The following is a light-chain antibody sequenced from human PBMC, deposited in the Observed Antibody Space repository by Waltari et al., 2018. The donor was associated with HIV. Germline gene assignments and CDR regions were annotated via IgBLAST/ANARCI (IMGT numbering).Light chain of an antibody. CDR2: DTT. CDR3: LLSLGGGHVA. Sequence: QAVVTQEPSLTVSPGETVTLTCGSTIEIVTSSHHPSWFQKKPGQAPRTLISDTTHRKSWTPARSAGALCGGKAALTLSGAQPEDEAEYYCLLSLGGGHVAFGGGTKLTVL. V-gene: IGLV7-46*01. J-gene: IGLJ2*01. CDR1: IEIVTSSHH.